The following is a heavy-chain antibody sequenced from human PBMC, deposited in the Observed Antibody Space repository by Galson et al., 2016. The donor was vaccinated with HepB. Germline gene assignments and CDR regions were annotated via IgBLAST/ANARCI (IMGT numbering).Heavy chain of an antibody. CDR2: SYRGGET. CDR3: ATDYCSYDSCNPFDY. V-gene: IGHV3-53*01. Sequence: SLRLSCAASGIIVSSTHFSWVRQTPGKGLEWVSDSYRGGETCHADSVKGRFTISRDNSRNTLYLQMNSLRGEDTAVYYCATDYCSYDSCNPFDYWGQGTLVTVSS. D-gene: IGHD2-15*01. CDR1: GIIVSSTH. J-gene: IGHJ4*02.